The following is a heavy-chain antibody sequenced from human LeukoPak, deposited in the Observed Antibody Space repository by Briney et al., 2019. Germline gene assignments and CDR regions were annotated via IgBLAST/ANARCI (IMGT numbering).Heavy chain of an antibody. D-gene: IGHD6-19*01. Sequence: QPGRSLRLSCAASGFTFSSYGMHWVRQAPGKGLEWVAVISYDGSNKYYADSVKGRFTISRDNSKDTLYLQMNSLRAEDTAVYYCGTVPPSEGVAGKGSLDYWGQGTLVTVSS. CDR1: GFTFSSYG. CDR2: ISYDGSNK. V-gene: IGHV3-30*03. CDR3: GTVPPSEGVAGKGSLDY. J-gene: IGHJ4*02.